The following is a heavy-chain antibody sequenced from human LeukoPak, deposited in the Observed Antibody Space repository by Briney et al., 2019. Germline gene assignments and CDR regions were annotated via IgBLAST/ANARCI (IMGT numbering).Heavy chain of an antibody. J-gene: IGHJ3*02. Sequence: SVKVSCKASGGTFSSYAISWVRQAPGQGPEWMGRIILILGIANYAQKFQGRVTITADKSTSTAYMELSSLRSEDTAVYYCARGGMENIVLMVSDQNRLAFDIWGQGTMVTVSS. CDR2: IILILGIA. D-gene: IGHD2-8*01. V-gene: IGHV1-69*04. CDR1: GGTFSSYA. CDR3: ARGGMENIVLMVSDQNRLAFDI.